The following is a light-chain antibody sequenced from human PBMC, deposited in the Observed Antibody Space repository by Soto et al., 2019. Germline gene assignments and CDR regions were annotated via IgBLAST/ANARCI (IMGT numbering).Light chain of an antibody. V-gene: IGKV1-27*01. CDR2: AAS. J-gene: IGKJ1*01. Sequence: IQVTQSPSSLSASVGDRVTITCRASQGISSYLAWYQQKPGKVPTLLIYAASTLQSGVPSRFSGSGSGTDLNLTISSLQPEYFATYYCLWYDSAPTWTFGQGTKVEIK. CDR1: QGISSY. CDR3: LWYDSAPTWT.